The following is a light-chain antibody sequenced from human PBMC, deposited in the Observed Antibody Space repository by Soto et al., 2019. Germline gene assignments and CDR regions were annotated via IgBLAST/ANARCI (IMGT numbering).Light chain of an antibody. CDR1: QSISSW. V-gene: IGKV1-5*01. CDR3: QHYSLCPWT. CDR2: AAS. J-gene: IGKJ1*01. Sequence: DIQMTQSPSTLSASVGDRVTITCRASQSISSWLAWYQQKPGKAPKLLIYAASSLESGVPSRFSGSGSGTEFTLTISSLQPDDFATYYCQHYSLCPWTFGQGTKMEIQ.